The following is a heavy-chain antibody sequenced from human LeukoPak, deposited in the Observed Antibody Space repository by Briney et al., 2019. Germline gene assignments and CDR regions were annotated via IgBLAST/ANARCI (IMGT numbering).Heavy chain of an antibody. CDR2: INPNSGGT. V-gene: IGHV1-2*02. CDR3: ARGKMVKELIAAAGIGDY. D-gene: IGHD6-13*01. CDR1: GYTFTGYY. J-gene: IGHJ4*02. Sequence: ASVKVSCKASGYTFTGYYMHWVRQAPGQGLEWMGLINPNSGGTNYAQKFQGRVTMTRDTSISTAYMELSRLRSDDTAVYYCARGKMVKELIAAAGIGDYWGQGTLVTVSS.